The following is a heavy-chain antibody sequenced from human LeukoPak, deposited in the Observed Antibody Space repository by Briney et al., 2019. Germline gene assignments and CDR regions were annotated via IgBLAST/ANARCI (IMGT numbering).Heavy chain of an antibody. D-gene: IGHD1-26*01. CDR1: GYTFTNYH. Sequence: ASVKVSCKASGYTFTNYHMHWVRQAPGQALEWMGILTPNSGDTTYAQKFQGRVTMTRDTSISTAYMELSRLRSDDTAVYYCARIVGATTGLYYFDYWGHGTLVTVSS. CDR2: LTPNSGDT. J-gene: IGHJ4*01. CDR3: ARIVGATTGLYYFDY. V-gene: IGHV1-2*02.